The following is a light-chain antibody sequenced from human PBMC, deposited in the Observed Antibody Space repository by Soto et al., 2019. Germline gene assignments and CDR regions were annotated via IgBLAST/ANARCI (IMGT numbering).Light chain of an antibody. J-gene: IGLJ3*02. Sequence: QSALTQPASVSGSPGQSITISCTGTSSDVGGYNYVSWHQQHPGKAPKLMIYEVSNRPSGVSNRFSGSKSGNTASLTISGLQAEDEADYYCSSYTSSLTGVFGGGTKLTVL. CDR3: SSYTSSLTGV. V-gene: IGLV2-14*01. CDR2: EVS. CDR1: SSDVGGYNY.